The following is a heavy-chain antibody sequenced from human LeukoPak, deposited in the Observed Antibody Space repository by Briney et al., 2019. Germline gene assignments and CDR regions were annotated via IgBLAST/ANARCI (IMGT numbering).Heavy chain of an antibody. CDR1: GGTFSSYA. CDR3: ARRAAYYDFWSGYYSWFDP. Sequence: KVSCKASGGTFSSYAISWVRQAPGQGLEWMGGIIPIFGTANYAQKFQGRVTITADESTSTAYMELSSLRSEDTAVYYCARRAAYYDFWSGYYSWFDPWGQGTLVTVSS. CDR2: IIPIFGTA. J-gene: IGHJ5*02. D-gene: IGHD3-3*01. V-gene: IGHV1-69*01.